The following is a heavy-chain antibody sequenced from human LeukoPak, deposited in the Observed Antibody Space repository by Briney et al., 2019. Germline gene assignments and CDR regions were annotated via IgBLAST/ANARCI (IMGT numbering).Heavy chain of an antibody. V-gene: IGHV1-2*02. CDR1: GYTFTDYY. J-gene: IGHJ4*02. Sequence: ASVRVSCKTSGYTFTDYYMHWVRQAPGQGLEWMGWINPNSGGTNYAQKFQGRVTMTRDTSISTAYMELSRLRSDDTAVYYCATNSGYDYKVDYWGQGTLVTVSS. D-gene: IGHD5-12*01. CDR3: ATNSGYDYKVDY. CDR2: INPNSGGT.